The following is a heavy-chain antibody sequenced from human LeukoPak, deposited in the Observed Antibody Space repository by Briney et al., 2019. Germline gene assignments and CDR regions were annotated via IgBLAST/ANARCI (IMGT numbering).Heavy chain of an antibody. Sequence: ASVKVSCKASGYTFTSYGINWVRQAPGQGLEWMGWISAYAQKFQGRVTMTIDTSTGTAYMELRSLRSDDTAVYYCARRFNYYDSSGYYQGFYFDYWGRGTLVTVSS. V-gene: IGHV1-18*01. CDR1: GYTFTSYG. CDR3: ARRFNYYDSSGYYQGFYFDY. J-gene: IGHJ4*02. CDR2: ISAY. D-gene: IGHD3-22*01.